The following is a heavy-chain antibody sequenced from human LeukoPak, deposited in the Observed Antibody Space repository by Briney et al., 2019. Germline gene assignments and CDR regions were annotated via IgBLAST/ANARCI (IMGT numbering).Heavy chain of an antibody. CDR1: GFTVRSYW. Sequence: GGSLRLSCAASGFTVRSYWMHWVRQAPGKGLVWVSRINSDGSSTSYADPVKGRFTISRDNAKNTLYLQMNSLRAEDTAVYYCAREGGYDCSSTSCYPDYWGQGTLVTVSS. CDR2: INSDGSST. D-gene: IGHD2-2*01. CDR3: AREGGYDCSSTSCYPDY. J-gene: IGHJ4*02. V-gene: IGHV3-74*01.